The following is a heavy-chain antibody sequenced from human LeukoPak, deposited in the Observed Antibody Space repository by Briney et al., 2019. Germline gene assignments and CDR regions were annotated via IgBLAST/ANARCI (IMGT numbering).Heavy chain of an antibody. CDR3: GKRAEDWSVFYMDV. D-gene: IGHD3/OR15-3a*01. Sequence: ASVRVSCKASGYNFKSNDINWVRQATGQGLEWMGWLNPNSGNTGYAPKFQGRITLTRDTSVNTVYMELSSLTSEDTAVYYCGKRAEDWSVFYMDVWGKGTTVIVSS. J-gene: IGHJ6*03. CDR1: GYNFKSND. CDR2: LNPNSGNT. V-gene: IGHV1-8*01.